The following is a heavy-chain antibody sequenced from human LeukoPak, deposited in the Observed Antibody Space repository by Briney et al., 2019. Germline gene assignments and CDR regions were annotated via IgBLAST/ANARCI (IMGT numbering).Heavy chain of an antibody. J-gene: IGHJ4*02. CDR1: GFTFSSYS. D-gene: IGHD3-22*01. V-gene: IGHV3-21*01. CDR3: ARVSYDSWGYYFDY. Sequence: PGGSLGLSCAASGFTFSSYSMNWVRQAPGKGLEWVSSISSSSSYIYYADSVKGRFTISRDNAKNSLYLQMNSLRAEDTAVYYCARVSYDSWGYYFDYWGQGTLVTVSS. CDR2: ISSSSSYI.